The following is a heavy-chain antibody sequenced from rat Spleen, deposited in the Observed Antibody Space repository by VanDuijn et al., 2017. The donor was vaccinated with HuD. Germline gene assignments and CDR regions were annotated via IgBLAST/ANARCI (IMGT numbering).Heavy chain of an antibody. CDR2: ISNTVCIT. CDR1: GFTFKNYW. D-gene: IGHD4-4*01. V-gene: IGHV5-31*01. Sequence: EVQLVESGGGLVQPGRSLKLSCVASGFTFKNYWMTWIRQAPGKGLEWVASISNTVCITYYPDSVKDRFTISRDNAKSTLYLQMDSVRSEDTSTYYCERVVNNYFDYCGQGVMVTVSS. J-gene: IGHJ2*01. CDR3: ERVVNNYFDY.